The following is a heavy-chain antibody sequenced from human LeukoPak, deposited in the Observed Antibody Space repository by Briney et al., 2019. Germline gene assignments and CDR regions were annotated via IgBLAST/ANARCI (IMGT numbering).Heavy chain of an antibody. CDR3: TKDPMTGFSSGWYFAY. CDR1: GFXFNGYA. CDR2: TGGSDDNT. D-gene: IGHD6-19*01. V-gene: IGHV3-23*01. J-gene: IGHJ4*02. Sequence: GGSLRLSCEGSGFXFNGYAFSWVRQAPGKGLEWVAVTGGSDDNTHYADSVKGRFTISRDNSEKRLFLQMNSLRPDDSALYYCTKDPMTGFSSGWYFAYWGQGTLVTVSS.